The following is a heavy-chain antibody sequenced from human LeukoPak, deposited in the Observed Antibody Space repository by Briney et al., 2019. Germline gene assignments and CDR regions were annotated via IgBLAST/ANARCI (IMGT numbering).Heavy chain of an antibody. V-gene: IGHV3-23*01. CDR3: AKSFGYSRSWFDN. D-gene: IGHD6-13*01. J-gene: IGHJ4*02. Sequence: GGSVPLFCAASGLTFSSYAMSWFGQAPGKGLEWVSGISGNGGGTYYADSLKGRFTISRDNSKNTLYLQMNSLRVGDTAVYYCAKSFGYSRSWFDNSGQGTLVTVSS. CDR1: GLTFSSYA. CDR2: ISGNGGGT.